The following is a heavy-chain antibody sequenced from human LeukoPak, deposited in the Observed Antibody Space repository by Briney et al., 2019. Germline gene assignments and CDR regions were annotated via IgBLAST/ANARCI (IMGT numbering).Heavy chain of an antibody. Sequence: PSETLSLTCTVSGGSISSSSYYWGWIRQPPGTGLEWIRSIYYSGSTYYNPSLKSRVTISVDTSKNQFSLKLSSVTAADTAVYYCARTPSSGWYWGIGDWFDPWGQGTLVTVSS. CDR2: IYYSGST. J-gene: IGHJ5*02. CDR1: GGSISSSSYY. D-gene: IGHD6-19*01. CDR3: ARTPSSGWYWGIGDWFDP. V-gene: IGHV4-39*01.